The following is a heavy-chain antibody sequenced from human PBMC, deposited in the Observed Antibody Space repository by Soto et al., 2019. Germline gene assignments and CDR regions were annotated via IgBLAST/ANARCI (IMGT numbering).Heavy chain of an antibody. CDR1: GYTFDIYY. Sequence: SVKVACKASGYTFDIYYMQWVRQAPGQRLEWMGIINPSGGSTSYAQKFQGRVTMTRDTSTSTVYMELSSLRSEDTAVYYCARAPYYDILTGYYYYYGRDVWGQGTTVTVSS. V-gene: IGHV1-46*02. D-gene: IGHD3-9*01. CDR2: INPSGGST. CDR3: ARAPYYDILTGYYYYYGRDV. J-gene: IGHJ6*02.